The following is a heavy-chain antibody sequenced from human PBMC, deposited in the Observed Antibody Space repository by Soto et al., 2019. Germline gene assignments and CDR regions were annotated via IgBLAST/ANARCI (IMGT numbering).Heavy chain of an antibody. Sequence: PGGSLRLSCAASGFTFSDYYMSWIRQAPGKGLEWVSYISSSSSYTNYADSVKGRFTISRDNAKNSLYLQMNSLRAEDTAVYHCARDTMKAAARGWFDPWGQGTLVTVSS. CDR2: ISSSSSYT. V-gene: IGHV3-11*06. D-gene: IGHD6-13*01. CDR1: GFTFSDYY. J-gene: IGHJ5*02. CDR3: ARDTMKAAARGWFDP.